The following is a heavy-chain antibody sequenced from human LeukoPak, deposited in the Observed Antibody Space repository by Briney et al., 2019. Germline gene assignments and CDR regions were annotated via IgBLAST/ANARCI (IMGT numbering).Heavy chain of an antibody. CDR3: ARPSQNYYGSGTYFDY. V-gene: IGHV3-74*01. D-gene: IGHD3-10*01. Sequence: GGSLRLSCAASGFTFSSYWMYWVRQAPGKGLVWVSRINTDASSTNYADSVKGRFTISRDNAKNSLYLQMNSLRAEDTAVYYCARPSQNYYGSGTYFDYWGQGTLVTVSS. CDR2: INTDASST. J-gene: IGHJ4*02. CDR1: GFTFSSYW.